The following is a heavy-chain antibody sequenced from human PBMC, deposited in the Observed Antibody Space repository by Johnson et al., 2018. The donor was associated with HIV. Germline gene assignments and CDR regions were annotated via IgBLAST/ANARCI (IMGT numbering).Heavy chain of an antibody. V-gene: IGHV3-20*04. Sequence: VQLVESGGGVVRPGGSLRLSCEGSGFRFDDYGMSWVRQAPGKGLEWVSVLWSGGNTWYAGSVTGRFTISRDNSKNTLYLQMNSLRAEDTAVDYCARVITEGGTRWAFDIWGQGTIVTVSS. CDR3: ARVITEGGTRWAFDI. CDR2: LWSGGNT. D-gene: IGHD6-13*01. CDR1: GFRFDDYG. J-gene: IGHJ3*02.